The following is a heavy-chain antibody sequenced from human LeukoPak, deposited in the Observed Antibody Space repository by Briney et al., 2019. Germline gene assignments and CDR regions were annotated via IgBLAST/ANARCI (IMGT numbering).Heavy chain of an antibody. CDR3: ARGGTYNDILSFDP. J-gene: IGHJ5*02. CDR2: IYYTGST. V-gene: IGHV4-59*01. CDR1: GSSISYYC. Sequence: SETLSLTCTVSGSSISYYCWTWIRQSPGKGLEWIGQIYYTGSTYYNPSLKRRVTISVDTSRNQFSLNLTSVTAADTAVYHCARGGTYNDILSFDPWGQGALVTASS. D-gene: IGHD3-9*01.